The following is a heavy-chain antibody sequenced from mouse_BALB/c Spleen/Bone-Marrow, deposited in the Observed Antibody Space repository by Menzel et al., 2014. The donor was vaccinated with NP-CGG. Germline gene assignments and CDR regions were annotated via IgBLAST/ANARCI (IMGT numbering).Heavy chain of an antibody. Sequence: DVHLVESGGGLVKPGGSLKLSCAVSGFTFGTYAMSWVRQTPEKRLEWVATISSGGTYTYYPDSAKGRFTISRDSAKNTLYLQMSSLRSEDTAMYFCASHPYYRDLLRYFDVWGAGTTVTVSS. V-gene: IGHV5-9-3*01. CDR2: ISSGGTYT. CDR1: GFTFGTYA. J-gene: IGHJ1*01. CDR3: ASHPYYRDLLRYFDV. D-gene: IGHD2-12*01.